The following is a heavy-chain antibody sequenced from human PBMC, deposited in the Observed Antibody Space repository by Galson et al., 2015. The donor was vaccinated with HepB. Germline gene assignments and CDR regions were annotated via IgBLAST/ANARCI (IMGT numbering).Heavy chain of an antibody. CDR1: GYTFTNYG. CDR3: ARARGGLDV. V-gene: IGHV1-18*01. D-gene: IGHD3-10*01. J-gene: IGHJ6*02. CDR2: ISAYNGNT. Sequence: SVKVSCKASGYTFTNYGISWVRQAPGQGLQWMGWISAYNGNTHYAQKFQGRVTLTTDTSTSTAYMELRSLGSDDTAVYYCARARGGLDVWGQGTTVTVSS.